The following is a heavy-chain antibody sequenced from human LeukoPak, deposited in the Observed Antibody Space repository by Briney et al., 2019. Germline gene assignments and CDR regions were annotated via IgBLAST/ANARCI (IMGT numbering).Heavy chain of an antibody. D-gene: IGHD3-22*01. CDR3: ARDRRYYDSSGAFGI. V-gene: IGHV1-69*13. J-gene: IGHJ3*02. CDR2: SIPIFGTA. Sequence: ASVKVSCKASGGTFSSYAISWVRQAPGQGLEWMGGSIPIFGTANYAQKFQGRVTITADESTSTAYMELSSLRSEDTAVYYCARDRRYYDSSGAFGIGGQGTMVTVSS. CDR1: GGTFSSYA.